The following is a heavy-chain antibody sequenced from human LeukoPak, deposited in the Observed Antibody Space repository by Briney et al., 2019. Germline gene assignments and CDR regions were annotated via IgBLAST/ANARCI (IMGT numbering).Heavy chain of an antibody. Sequence: GGSLRLSCAASGFTFSSNYMSWVRQATGKGLEWVSVIYSGGSTYYADSVKGRFTISRDNSKNTLYLQMNSLRAEDTAVYYCARLRRYSSSWYMSDYYYYMDVWGKGTTVTISS. V-gene: IGHV3-66*01. D-gene: IGHD6-13*01. CDR3: ARLRRYSSSWYMSDYYYYMDV. CDR2: IYSGGST. J-gene: IGHJ6*03. CDR1: GFTFSSNY.